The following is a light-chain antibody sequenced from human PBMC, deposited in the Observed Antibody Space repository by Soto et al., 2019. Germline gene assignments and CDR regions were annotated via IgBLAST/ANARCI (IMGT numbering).Light chain of an antibody. CDR2: DAS. Sequence: ENVLTQSPGTLSLSPGDRASLSCRASQSISSYLAWYQQKPGQAPRLLIYDASNRATGIPARFSGSGSGTDFTLTISSLEPEDFAVYYCQQRNSWPPAFGQGTRLEIK. J-gene: IGKJ5*01. V-gene: IGKV3-11*01. CDR1: QSISSY. CDR3: QQRNSWPPA.